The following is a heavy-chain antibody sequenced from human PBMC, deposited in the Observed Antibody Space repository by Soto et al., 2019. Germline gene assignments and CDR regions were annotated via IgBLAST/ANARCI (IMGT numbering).Heavy chain of an antibody. CDR2: IRSKAYGGTT. CDR3: TRVPNSITMIVVVAPPDYYYYGMDV. D-gene: IGHD3-22*01. CDR1: GFTFGDYA. V-gene: IGHV3-49*03. J-gene: IGHJ6*02. Sequence: PGGSLRLSCTASGFTFGDYAMSWFRQAPGKGLEWVGFIRSKAYGGTTEYAASVKGRFTISRDDSKSIAYLQMNSLKTEDTAVYYCTRVPNSITMIVVVAPPDYYYYGMDVWGQGTTVTVSS.